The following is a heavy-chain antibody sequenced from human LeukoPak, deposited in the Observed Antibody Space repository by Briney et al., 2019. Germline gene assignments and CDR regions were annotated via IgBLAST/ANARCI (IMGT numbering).Heavy chain of an antibody. D-gene: IGHD3-10*01. V-gene: IGHV3-66*02. J-gene: IGHJ4*02. CDR1: GLTVSSSY. Sequence: GGSLRLSCTASGLTVSSSYMSCVRQAPGKGLEWVSIIYVSGTTYYADSVKGRFTISRDSSKNTLYLQMNSLSAEDTAVYYCADTRSYSFDYWGRGTLVAVSS. CDR3: ADTRSYSFDY. CDR2: IYVSGTT.